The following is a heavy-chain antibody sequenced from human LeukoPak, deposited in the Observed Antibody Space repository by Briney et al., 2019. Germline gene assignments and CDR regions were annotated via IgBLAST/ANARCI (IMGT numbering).Heavy chain of an antibody. Sequence: PGGSLRLSCAASGFTFSSYWMHWVRQAPGKGLVWVSRINTDGSSPSYADSVKGRFTISRDNAKNSLYLQMNSLRAEDTAVYYCARDQGAAAGSFDYWGQGTLVTVSS. D-gene: IGHD6-13*01. CDR3: ARDQGAAAGSFDY. J-gene: IGHJ4*02. CDR2: INTDGSSP. V-gene: IGHV3-74*01. CDR1: GFTFSSYW.